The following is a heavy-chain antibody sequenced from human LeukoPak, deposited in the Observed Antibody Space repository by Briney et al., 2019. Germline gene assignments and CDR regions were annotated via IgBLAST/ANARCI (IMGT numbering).Heavy chain of an antibody. CDR1: GGSISNYH. CDR3: ARDIAAQGFDY. J-gene: IGHJ4*02. CDR2: IHYSGST. D-gene: IGHD6-6*01. Sequence: SETLSLTCTVSGGSISNYHWSWIRQPPGKGLEWIGYIHYSGSTNYNPSLKSRVTISVDTSKNQFSLKLSSVTAADTAVYYCARDIAAQGFDYWGQGTLVTVSS. V-gene: IGHV4-59*12.